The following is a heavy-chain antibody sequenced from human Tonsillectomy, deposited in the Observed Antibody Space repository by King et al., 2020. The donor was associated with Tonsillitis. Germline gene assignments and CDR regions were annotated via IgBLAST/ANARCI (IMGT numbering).Heavy chain of an antibody. CDR2: IKQDGSDK. V-gene: IGHV3-7*01. CDR3: ARDAHYGSSGFYYLY. D-gene: IGHD3-22*01. CDR1: GFTFSSYW. J-gene: IGHJ4*02. Sequence: VQLVESGGGLVQPGGSLRLSCAASGFTFSSYWMSWVRQAPGKGLEWVANIKQDGSDKYYVDSVKGRFTISRDNAKNSLYLQMNSLRAEDTAVYYCARDAHYGSSGFYYLYWGQGTLVTVSS.